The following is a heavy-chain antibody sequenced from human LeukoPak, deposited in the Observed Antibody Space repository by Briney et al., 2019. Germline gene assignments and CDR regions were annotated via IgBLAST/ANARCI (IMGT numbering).Heavy chain of an antibody. CDR2: INHRGHP. V-gene: IGHV4-34*01. CDR1: GGSFTGYH. J-gene: IGHJ4*02. D-gene: IGHD4-23*01. CDR3: ARDPTTVVTVPYYFDF. Sequence: SETLSLTCAVYGGSFTGYHWNWIRQSPQRGLEWIGEINHRGHPHYNPSLESRLTISVDTTKNQFSLTLKSVTAADTAVYFCARDPTTVVTVPYYFDFWGQGTPVTVSS.